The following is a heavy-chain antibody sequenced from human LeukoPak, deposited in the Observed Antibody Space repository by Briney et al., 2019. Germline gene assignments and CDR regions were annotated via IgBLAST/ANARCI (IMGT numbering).Heavy chain of an antibody. CDR2: ISSGGNT. V-gene: IGHV3-53*01. CDR3: ARGARGFDY. J-gene: IGHJ4*02. D-gene: IGHD3-10*01. CDR1: GVTVSSSY. Sequence: PGGSLRLSCALSGVTVSSSYMNWVRQAPGKGLELVSAISSGGNTYYADSVRGRFTISRDNAKNSLYLQVNSLRVEDTAVYYCARGARGFDYWGQGTLVTVSS.